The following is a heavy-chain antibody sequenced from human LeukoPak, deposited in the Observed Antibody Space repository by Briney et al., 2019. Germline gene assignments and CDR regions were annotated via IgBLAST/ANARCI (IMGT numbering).Heavy chain of an antibody. J-gene: IGHJ6*03. D-gene: IGHD6-25*01. V-gene: IGHV4-59*01. Sequence: SETLSLTCTVSGGSISSYYWSWIRQPPGKGLEWIGYIYYSGSTNYNPSLKSRVTISVDTSKNQFSLKLSYVTAADTAVYYCARTLAAATDFHYYYYMDVWGKGTTVTVSS. CDR3: ARTLAAATDFHYYYYMDV. CDR1: GGSISSYY. CDR2: IYYSGST.